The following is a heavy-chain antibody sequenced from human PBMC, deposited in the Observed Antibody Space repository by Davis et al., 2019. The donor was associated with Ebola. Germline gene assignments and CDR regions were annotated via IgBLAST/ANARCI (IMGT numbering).Heavy chain of an antibody. Sequence: PGGSLRLSCAASGFTFSSYGMHWVRQAPGKGLEWVAVISYDGSNKYYADSVKGRFTISRDNSKNTLYLQMNSLRAEDTAVYYCAKAAGVQTYRSPFDYWGQGTLVTVSS. J-gene: IGHJ4*02. CDR1: GFTFSSYG. D-gene: IGHD1-14*01. CDR3: AKAAGVQTYRSPFDY. CDR2: ISYDGSNK. V-gene: IGHV3-30*18.